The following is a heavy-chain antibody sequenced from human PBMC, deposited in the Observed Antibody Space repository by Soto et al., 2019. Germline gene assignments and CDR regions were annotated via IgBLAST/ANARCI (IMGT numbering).Heavy chain of an antibody. CDR3: TRTMAVAVWVGP. V-gene: IGHV6-1*01. D-gene: IGHD6-19*01. CDR1: GDSVSSDSAA. J-gene: IGHJ5*02. CDR2: TYYMSKWYN. Sequence: SQTLSLTCAISGDSVSSDSAALNWIRQSPSRGLEWLGRTYYMSKWYNDYAVSVKSRITINPDTSKNLFSLQLNSVTPEDTAVYYCTRTMAVAVWVGPWGQGTLVTVSS.